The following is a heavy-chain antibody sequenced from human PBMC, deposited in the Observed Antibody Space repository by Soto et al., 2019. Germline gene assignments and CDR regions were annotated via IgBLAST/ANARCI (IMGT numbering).Heavy chain of an antibody. V-gene: IGHV1-69*08. CDR2: IVPTLRIT. CDR1: GGTSTIYT. CDR3: ATDKYGAGRVGVHF. D-gene: IGHD3-3*02. J-gene: IGHJ4*02. Sequence: QVQLVQSGAEVKKPGASLRVSCETSGGTSTIYTITWVRQAPGQGLQWMGRIVPTLRITNYAQEFQGRLTITADSPTSTAHIELTSPTTEDTPVYSCATDKYGAGRVGVHFWGQGTLVTVSS.